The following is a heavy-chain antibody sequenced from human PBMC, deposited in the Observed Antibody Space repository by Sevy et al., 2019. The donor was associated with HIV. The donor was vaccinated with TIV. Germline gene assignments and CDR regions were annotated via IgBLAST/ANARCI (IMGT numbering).Heavy chain of an antibody. D-gene: IGHD2-21*02. J-gene: IGHJ4*02. CDR2: ISGSGGST. Sequence: GGSLRLSCAASGFTFSSYAMSWVRQAPGKGLEWVSAISGSGGSTYYADSVKGRFTISRDNSKNTLYLQMNSLRAEDTAVYYCAKTQSYCGGDCYYWIDPFDYWGQGTLVTVSS. CDR1: GFTFSSYA. V-gene: IGHV3-23*01. CDR3: AKTQSYCGGDCYYWIDPFDY.